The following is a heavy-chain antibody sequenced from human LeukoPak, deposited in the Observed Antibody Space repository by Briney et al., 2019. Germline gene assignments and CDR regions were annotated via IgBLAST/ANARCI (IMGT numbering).Heavy chain of an antibody. CDR1: GYTFTGYY. J-gene: IGHJ3*02. CDR2: INPNSGGT. Sequence: GASVKVSCKASGYTFTGYYMHWVRQAHGQGLEWMGWINPNSGGTNYAQKFQGRVTMTRDTSISTAYMELSRLRSDDTAVYYCARQYCSSTSCYSDIWGQGTMVTVSS. D-gene: IGHD2-2*01. CDR3: ARQYCSSTSCYSDI. V-gene: IGHV1-2*02.